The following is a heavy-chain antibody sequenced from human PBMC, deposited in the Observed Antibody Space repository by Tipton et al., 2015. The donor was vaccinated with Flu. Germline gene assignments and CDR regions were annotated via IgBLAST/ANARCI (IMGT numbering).Heavy chain of an antibody. D-gene: IGHD4-11*01. V-gene: IGHV4-59*01. CDR3: ARTTYDYTNYGTPGAYGMDV. CDR1: GGSITSYY. Sequence: PGLVKPSETLSLICSVSGGSITSYYWSWIRQPPGQGPEWIGYIFYNGSTNYNPSLKSRVTISADTSKNQFSLKLSSVTAADTAVYYCARTTYDYTNYGTPGAYGMDVWSQGTTVTVSS. J-gene: IGHJ6*02. CDR2: IFYNGST.